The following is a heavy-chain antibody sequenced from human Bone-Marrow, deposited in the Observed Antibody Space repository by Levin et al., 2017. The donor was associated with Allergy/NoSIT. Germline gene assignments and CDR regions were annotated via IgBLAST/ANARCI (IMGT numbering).Heavy chain of an antibody. CDR1: GGSISSYY. CDR3: ARGQWLIKDAFDI. D-gene: IGHD6-19*01. J-gene: IGHJ3*02. Sequence: PSETLSLTCTVSGGSISSYYWSWIRQPPGKGLEWIGYIYYSGSTNYNPSLKSRVTISVDTSKNQFSLKLSSVTAADTAVYYCARGQWLIKDAFDIWGQGTMVTVSS. V-gene: IGHV4-59*08. CDR2: IYYSGST.